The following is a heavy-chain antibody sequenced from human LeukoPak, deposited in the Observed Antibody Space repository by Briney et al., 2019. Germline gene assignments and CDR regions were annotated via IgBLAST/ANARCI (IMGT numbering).Heavy chain of an antibody. V-gene: IGHV3-7*01. J-gene: IGHJ4*02. CDR2: IKQDGSEK. Sequence: PGGSLRLSCAIYGFSFSNSWMSWVRQAPGKRLEWVANIKQDGSEKDYVDSVKGRFTISRDNAKNSLYLQMSSLRAEDTAVYYCARVHPERERTQSFDYWGQGTLVTVSS. CDR3: ARVHPERERTQSFDY. CDR1: GFSFSNSW. D-gene: IGHD1-1*01.